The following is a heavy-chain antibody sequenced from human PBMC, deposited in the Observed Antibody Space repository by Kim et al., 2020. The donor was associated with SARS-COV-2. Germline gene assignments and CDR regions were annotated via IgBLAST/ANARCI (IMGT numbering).Heavy chain of an antibody. CDR2: IYYSGST. D-gene: IGHD4-17*01. CDR1: GGSISSYY. CDR3: ARESRNDYGINNWFDP. Sequence: SETLSLTCTVSGGSISSYYWSWIRQPPGKGLEWIGYIYYSGSTNYNPSLKSRVTISVDTSKNQFSLKLSSVTAADTAVYYCARESRNDYGINNWFDPWGQGTLVTVSS. J-gene: IGHJ5*02. V-gene: IGHV4-59*01.